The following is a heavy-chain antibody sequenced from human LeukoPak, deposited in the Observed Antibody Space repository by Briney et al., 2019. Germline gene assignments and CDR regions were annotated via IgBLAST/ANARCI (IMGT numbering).Heavy chain of an antibody. Sequence: SETLSLTCTVSGGSISSYYWSWIRQPPGKGLEWIGYIYYSGSTNYNPSLKSRVTISVDTSKNQFSLKLSSVTAADTAVYYCARAYYDFWSGYYTDFHWFDPWGQGTLVTVSS. V-gene: IGHV4-59*01. J-gene: IGHJ5*02. CDR1: GGSISSYY. D-gene: IGHD3-3*01. CDR3: ARAYYDFWSGYYTDFHWFDP. CDR2: IYYSGST.